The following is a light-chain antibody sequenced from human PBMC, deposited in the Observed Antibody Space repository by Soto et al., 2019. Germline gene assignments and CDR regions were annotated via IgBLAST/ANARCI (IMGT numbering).Light chain of an antibody. V-gene: IGLV2-14*01. Sequence: QSALTQSASVSGSPGQSITISCTGTSSDVGGYNYVSWYQQHPGKAPKLIIYDVSNRPSGVPTRFSGSKSGNTASLTISGLQAEDEADYSCSSYTSTNSWVFGGGTKLTVL. CDR3: SSYTSTNSWV. CDR1: SSDVGGYNY. J-gene: IGLJ3*02. CDR2: DVS.